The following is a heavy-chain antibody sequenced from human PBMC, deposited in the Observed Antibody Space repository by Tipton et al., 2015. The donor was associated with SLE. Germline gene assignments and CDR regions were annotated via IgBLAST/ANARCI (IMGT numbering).Heavy chain of an antibody. D-gene: IGHD2-21*01. CDR3: AKTPDCGDNCYSRPYWFDP. J-gene: IGHJ5*02. CDR2: IIPIFGIA. Sequence: QSGPEVKKPGSSVKVSCKASGGTFSSYIISWVRQAPGQGLEWMGRIIPIFGIANYAQNFQGRVTITADKSTSTAYMELSSLRSEDTAVYYCAKTPDCGDNCYSRPYWFDPWGQGTLVTVSS. V-gene: IGHV1-69*02. CDR1: GGTFSSYI.